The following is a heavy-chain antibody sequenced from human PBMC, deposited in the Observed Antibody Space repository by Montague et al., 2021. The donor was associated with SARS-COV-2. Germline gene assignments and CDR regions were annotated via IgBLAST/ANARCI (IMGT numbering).Heavy chain of an antibody. CDR1: GGSISSYY. D-gene: IGHD2-2*01. V-gene: IGHV4-59*01. CDR2: MYYSGCT. CDR3: AREGRGYCSSTSCQSAFDI. Sequence: SETLSLTCTVSGGSISSYYWSWIRQPPGKGLEWIGYMYYSGCTNYNPSLKSRVTISVDTSKNQFSLKLSSMTAADTAVYYCAREGRGYCSSTSCQSAFDIWGQGTMVTVSS. J-gene: IGHJ3*02.